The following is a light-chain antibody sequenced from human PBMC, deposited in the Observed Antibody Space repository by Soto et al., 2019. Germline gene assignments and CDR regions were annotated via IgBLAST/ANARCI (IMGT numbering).Light chain of an antibody. CDR1: SSNIGSNT. CDR2: GND. V-gene: IGLV1-44*01. Sequence: QSVLTQPPSASGTPGQRVTISCSGSSSNIGSNTVNWYQQLPGTAPKLVIYGNDQRPSGVPDRFSGSKSGTSASLAISGLQSEDEADYHCAAWDAGLKGPIFGGGTTLTVL. J-gene: IGLJ2*01. CDR3: AAWDAGLKGPI.